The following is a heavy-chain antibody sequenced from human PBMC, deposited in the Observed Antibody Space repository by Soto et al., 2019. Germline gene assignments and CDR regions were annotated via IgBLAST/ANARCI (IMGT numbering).Heavy chain of an antibody. D-gene: IGHD3-10*01. J-gene: IGHJ4*02. V-gene: IGHV4-34*01. CDR2: INHSGST. CDR3: ARASGRHKLRLFDY. CDR1: GGSFSGYY. Sequence: SETLSLTCAVYGGSFSGYYWSWIRQPPGKGLEWIGEINHSGSTNYNPSLKSRVTISVDTSKNQFSLKLSSVTAADTAVYYCARASGRHKLRLFDYWGQGTLVTVSS.